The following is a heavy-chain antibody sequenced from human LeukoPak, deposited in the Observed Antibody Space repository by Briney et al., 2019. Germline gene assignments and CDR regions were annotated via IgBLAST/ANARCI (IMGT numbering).Heavy chain of an antibody. V-gene: IGHV3-7*03. D-gene: IGHD3-10*01. Sequence: PGGSLRLSCAASGFTFSRFGMNWVRQAPGKGLEWVANIRQNGRDMRYVDSVKGRFTISRDNAKNSLYLQMNSLRDEDTAVYYCARDYGWSFANWGQGTLVTVSS. J-gene: IGHJ4*02. CDR2: IRQNGRDM. CDR1: GFTFSRFG. CDR3: ARDYGWSFAN.